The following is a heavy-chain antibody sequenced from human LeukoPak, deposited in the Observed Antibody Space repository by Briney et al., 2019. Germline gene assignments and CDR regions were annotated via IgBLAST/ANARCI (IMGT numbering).Heavy chain of an antibody. Sequence: SSVKVSCKASGGTFSSYAISWVRQAAGQGLEWMGGIIPIFGTANYAQKFQGRVTITADESTSTAYMELSSLRSEDTAVYYCARDRESYGSGSYFDYWGQGTLVTVSS. V-gene: IGHV1-69*13. CDR2: IIPIFGTA. CDR3: ARDRESYGSGSYFDY. CDR1: GGTFSSYA. J-gene: IGHJ4*02. D-gene: IGHD3-10*01.